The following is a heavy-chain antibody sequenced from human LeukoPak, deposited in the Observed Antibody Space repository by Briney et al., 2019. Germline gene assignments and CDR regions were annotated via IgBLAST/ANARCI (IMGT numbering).Heavy chain of an antibody. CDR1: GFTFSSYS. D-gene: IGHD6-13*01. J-gene: IGHJ4*02. V-gene: IGHV3-21*01. CDR2: ISSSSSYI. CDR3: ARHSGYSSSWYLG. Sequence: TGGSLRLSCAASGFTFSSYSMNWVRQAPGKGLEWVSSISSSSSYIYCADSVKGRFTISRDNAKNSLYLQMNSLRAEDTAVYYCARHSGYSSSWYLGWGQGTLVTVSS.